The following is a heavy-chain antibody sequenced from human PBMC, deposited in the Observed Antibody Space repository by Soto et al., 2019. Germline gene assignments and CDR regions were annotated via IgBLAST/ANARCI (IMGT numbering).Heavy chain of an antibody. V-gene: IGHV6-1*01. CDR1: GDSVSSNSVA. CDR3: ARSSGGYNDY. J-gene: IGHJ4*02. Sequence: PSQTLSLTCAISGDSVSSNSVAWNWIRQSPSRGLEWLGRTYFRSKWYNEYAVSVKSRMTINPDTSKNQFSLHVNSVTPEDTAIYYCARSSGGYNDYWGQGTLVTVSS. D-gene: IGHD1-26*01. CDR2: TYFRSKWYN.